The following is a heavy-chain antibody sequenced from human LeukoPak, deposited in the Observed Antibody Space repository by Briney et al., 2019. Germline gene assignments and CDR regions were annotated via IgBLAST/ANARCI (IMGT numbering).Heavy chain of an antibody. J-gene: IGHJ5*02. CDR2: IYYSGST. D-gene: IGHD5-18*01. CDR3: ARVGFDVDTAMVQPFDP. CDR1: GGSISSSSYY. V-gene: IGHV4-39*07. Sequence: SETLSLTCTVSGGSISSSSYYWGWIRQPPGKGLEWIGSIYYSGSTHYNPSLKSRVTISVDTSKNQFSLKLSSVTAADTAVYYCARVGFDVDTAMVQPFDPWGQGTLVTVSS.